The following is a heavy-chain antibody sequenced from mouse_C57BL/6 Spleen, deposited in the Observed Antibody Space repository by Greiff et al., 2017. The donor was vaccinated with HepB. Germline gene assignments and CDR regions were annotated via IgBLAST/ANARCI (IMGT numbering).Heavy chain of an antibody. V-gene: IGHV5-4*01. J-gene: IGHJ3*01. D-gene: IGHD2-4*01. CDR1: GFTFSSYA. Sequence: EVHLVESGGGLVKPGGSLKLSCAASGFTFSSYAMSWVRQTPEKRLEWVATISDGGSYTYYPDNVKGRFTISRDNAKNNLYLQMSHLKSEDTAMYYCARDHIYYDYDAWFAYWGQGTLVTVSA. CDR2: ISDGGSYT. CDR3: ARDHIYYDYDAWFAY.